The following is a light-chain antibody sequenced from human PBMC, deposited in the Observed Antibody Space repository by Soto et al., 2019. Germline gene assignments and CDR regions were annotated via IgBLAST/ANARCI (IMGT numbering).Light chain of an antibody. CDR2: GAS. CDR1: QSIRSIY. Sequence: EIVLTQSPCTLSLSTGERATLSCRTSQSIRSIYLAWYQQKPGQAPRLLIYGASSRATGIPDRFSGSGSGTDFTLTISRLEPEDSAVYYCQQYGRSPPWTFAQRTKVDIK. J-gene: IGKJ1*01. V-gene: IGKV3-20*01. CDR3: QQYGRSPPWT.